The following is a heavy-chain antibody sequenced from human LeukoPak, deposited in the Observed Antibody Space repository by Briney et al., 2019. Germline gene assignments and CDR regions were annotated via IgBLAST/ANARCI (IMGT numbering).Heavy chain of an antibody. D-gene: IGHD1/OR15-1a*01. CDR1: GFTFNSYG. Sequence: GRSLRLSCAASGFTFNSYGMLWVRQSPGKGLEWAAVISYDGSNKYYADSVKGRFTISRDNSKDTLYLQMNSLRAEDTAVYYCAKGPLAVEHSTHRFDFWGQGTLVTVSS. J-gene: IGHJ4*02. V-gene: IGHV3-30*18. CDR2: ISYDGSNK. CDR3: AKGPLAVEHSTHRFDF.